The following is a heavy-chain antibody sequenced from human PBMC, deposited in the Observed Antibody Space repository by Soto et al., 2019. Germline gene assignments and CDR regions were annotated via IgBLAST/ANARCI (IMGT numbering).Heavy chain of an antibody. J-gene: IGHJ6*02. CDR2: IYHSGST. CDR3: ARDRRPAAAYYYYGMDV. D-gene: IGHD2-2*01. Sequence: SETLSLTCAASGGSISSGNWWSWVRQPPGKGLEWIGEIYHSGSTNYNPSLKSRVTISVDKSKNQFSLKLNSVTAADTAVYYCARDRRPAAAYYYYGMDVWGQGTTVTVSS. V-gene: IGHV4-4*02. CDR1: GGSISSGNW.